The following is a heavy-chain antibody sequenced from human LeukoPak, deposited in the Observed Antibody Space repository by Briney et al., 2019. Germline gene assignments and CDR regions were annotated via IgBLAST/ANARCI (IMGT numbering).Heavy chain of an antibody. CDR2: INSDGSST. CDR3: ARVSGGETRYCSSTSCYRYFDY. V-gene: IGHV3-74*01. D-gene: IGHD2-2*02. J-gene: IGHJ4*02. Sequence: GGSLRLSCAASGFTFSSYWMHWVRQAPGKGLVGVSRINSDGSSTSYADSVKGRFTISRDNAKNTLYLQMNSLRAEDTAVYYCARVSGGETRYCSSTSCYRYFDYWGQGTLVTVSS. CDR1: GFTFSSYW.